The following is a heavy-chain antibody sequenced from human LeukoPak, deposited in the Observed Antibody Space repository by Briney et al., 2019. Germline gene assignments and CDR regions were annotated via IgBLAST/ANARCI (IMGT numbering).Heavy chain of an antibody. D-gene: IGHD2-2*01. Sequence: ASVKVSCKASGYTFTGYYMHWVRQAPGQGLEWMGWINPNSGDTNYAQKFQGRVTMTRDTSISTAYMELSRLRSDDTAVYYCASFVTAYGSTWDAFDLWGQGTMVSVSS. CDR1: GYTFTGYY. CDR2: INPNSGDT. J-gene: IGHJ3*01. CDR3: ASFVTAYGSTWDAFDL. V-gene: IGHV1-2*02.